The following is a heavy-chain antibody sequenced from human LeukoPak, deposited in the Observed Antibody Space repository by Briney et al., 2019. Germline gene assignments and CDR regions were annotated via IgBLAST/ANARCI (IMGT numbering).Heavy chain of an antibody. J-gene: IGHJ4*02. V-gene: IGHV3-23*01. Sequence: GGSLRLSCAVSGFTFSSYAMSWVRQAPGKGLEWVSAISGSGGSTYYADSVKGRFTISRDNSKNTLYLQMNSLRAEDTAVYYCTYYYDRSGYYGFDYWGQGTLVTVSS. CDR2: ISGSGGST. D-gene: IGHD3-22*01. CDR3: TYYYDRSGYYGFDY. CDR1: GFTFSSYA.